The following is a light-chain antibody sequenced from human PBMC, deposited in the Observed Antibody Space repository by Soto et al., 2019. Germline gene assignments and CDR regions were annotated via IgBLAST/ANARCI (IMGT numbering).Light chain of an antibody. J-gene: IGLJ2*01. CDR3: CSYAGSRIVV. CDR2: EGT. CDR1: SSDVGSYNL. V-gene: IGLV2-23*01. Sequence: QSVLTQPASVSGSPGQSITISCTGTSSDVGSYNLVSWYQQSPGKAPKLMIYEGTKRPSGVSNRFSGSKSGNTASLAISGLQAEDEADYYCCSYAGSRIVVFGGGTKLTVL.